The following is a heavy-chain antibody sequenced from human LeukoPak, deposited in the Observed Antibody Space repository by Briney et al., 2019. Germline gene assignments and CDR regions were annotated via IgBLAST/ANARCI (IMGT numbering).Heavy chain of an antibody. CDR1: GGSISSYY. CDR3: ARSSSWYESPFYFDY. D-gene: IGHD6-13*01. CDR2: IYPSVST. V-gene: IGHV4-4*07. J-gene: IGHJ4*02. Sequence: KPSETLSLTCTVSGGSISSYYWSWIRQPAGKGLEWIGRIYPSVSTNYNPSLKSRVTMSVDTSKNQFSLKLTSVTAADTAVYYRARSSSWYESPFYFDYWGQGTLVTVSS.